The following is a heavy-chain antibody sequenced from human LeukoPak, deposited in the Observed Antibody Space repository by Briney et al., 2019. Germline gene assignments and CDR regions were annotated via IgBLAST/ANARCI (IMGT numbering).Heavy chain of an antibody. CDR1: GFTFSSYA. D-gene: IGHD3-10*01. V-gene: IGHV3-30*04. CDR3: ARERSFYYGSERPEWFDP. CDR2: ISYDGDNK. Sequence: PSGGSLRLSCAASGFTFSSYAMHWVRQAPGKGLEGVALISYDGDNKYYTDSVKGRFTISRDFSKNMVYLQMNSLRPEDTAVYYCARERSFYYGSERPEWFDPWGQGTLVTVSS. J-gene: IGHJ5*02.